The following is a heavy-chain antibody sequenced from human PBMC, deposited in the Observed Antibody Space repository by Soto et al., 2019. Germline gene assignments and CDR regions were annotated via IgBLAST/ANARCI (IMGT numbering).Heavy chain of an antibody. J-gene: IGHJ4*02. V-gene: IGHV3-30*18. CDR2: ISYDGSNK. CDR1: GFTFSSYG. D-gene: IGHD6-13*01. Sequence: LRLSCVASGFTFSSYGMHWVRQAPGKGLEWVAVISYDGSNKYYADSVKGRFTISRDNSKNTLYLQMKSLRAEDTAVYYCAKDGGSSWPHFDYWGKGTLVTVSS. CDR3: AKDGGSSWPHFDY.